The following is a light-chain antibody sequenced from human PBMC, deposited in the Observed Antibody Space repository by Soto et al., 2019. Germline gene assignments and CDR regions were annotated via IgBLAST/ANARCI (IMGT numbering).Light chain of an antibody. CDR3: QQRSNWRT. CDR1: QSVSSY. J-gene: IGKJ5*01. V-gene: IGKV3-11*01. CDR2: DAS. Sequence: EIVLTQSPATLSLSPGETATLSCRASQSVSSYLAWYQQNPGQAPSLLFYDASNRATGIPARFRGSGPGTDFTLTISRLEPEDFAVYYCQQRSNWRTFGQGTRLEIK.